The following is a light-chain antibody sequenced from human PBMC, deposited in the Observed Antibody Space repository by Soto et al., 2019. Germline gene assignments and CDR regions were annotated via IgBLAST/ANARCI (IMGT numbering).Light chain of an antibody. CDR2: SDD. CDR1: SSNIGSNA. Sequence: QSVLTQPPSASGTPGQRVTISCSGSSSNIGSNAVSWYQHFPGTAPKVHIYSDDQRPSGVPDRFSGSKSGTSASLAISGLRAEDEGDYFCAAWGDSLNTWVFGGGTKLTVL. J-gene: IGLJ3*02. CDR3: AAWGDSLNTWV. V-gene: IGLV1-44*01.